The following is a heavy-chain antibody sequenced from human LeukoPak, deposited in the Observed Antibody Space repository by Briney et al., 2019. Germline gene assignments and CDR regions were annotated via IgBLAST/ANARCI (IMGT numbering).Heavy chain of an antibody. Sequence: GGSLRLSCAASGFTFSSYWMHWVRQAPGKGLVWVSRINSDGSSTSYADSVKGRFTISRDNAKNTLYLQMNSLRAEDTAVYYCARDRALPVAATPSGFDPWGQGTLVTVSS. CDR2: INSDGSST. CDR3: ARDRALPVAATPSGFDP. CDR1: GFTFSSYW. J-gene: IGHJ5*02. V-gene: IGHV3-74*01. D-gene: IGHD2-15*01.